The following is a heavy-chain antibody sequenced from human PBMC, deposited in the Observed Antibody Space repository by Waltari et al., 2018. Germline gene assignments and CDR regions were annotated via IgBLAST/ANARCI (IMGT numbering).Heavy chain of an antibody. CDR2: IYTSGST. CDR3: ARVRSGYYLDY. J-gene: IGHJ4*02. CDR1: GFTFSSYA. D-gene: IGHD3-22*01. Sequence: VQLVESGGGLVQPGGSLRLSCAASGFTFSSYAMSWVRQAPGKGLEWIGRIYTSGSTNYNPSLKSRVTISVDTSKNQFSLKLSSVTAADTAVYYCARVRSGYYLDYWGQGTLVTVSS. V-gene: IGHV4-4*08.